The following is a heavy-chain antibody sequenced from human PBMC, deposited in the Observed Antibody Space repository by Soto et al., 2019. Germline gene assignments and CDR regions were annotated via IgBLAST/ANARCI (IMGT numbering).Heavy chain of an antibody. J-gene: IGHJ5*02. V-gene: IGHV4-61*02. Sequence: PSETLSLTCTVSGGSIGSGDYYWSWIRQPPGKGLEWIGRIYTSGSTNYNPSLKSRVTMSVDTSKNQFSLKLSSVTAADTAVYYCARGPYVVRGVIITRTTDNWFDPWGQGTLVTVSS. D-gene: IGHD3-10*01. CDR3: ARGPYVVRGVIITRTTDNWFDP. CDR2: IYTSGST. CDR1: GGSIGSGDYY.